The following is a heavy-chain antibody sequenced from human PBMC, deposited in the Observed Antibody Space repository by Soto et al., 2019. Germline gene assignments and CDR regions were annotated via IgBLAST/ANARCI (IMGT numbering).Heavy chain of an antibody. V-gene: IGHV3-21*03. J-gene: IGHJ6*02. CDR2: ISGSSSYI. CDR1: GFTFSTYS. CDR3: AITGDFWSGLSYYYYYGMDA. Sequence: GGSLRLSCAASGFTFSTYSLNWVRQAPGKGLEWVSSISGSSSYIYYADSVKGRFTISRDNAKNSLFLQMNSLGAEDTAVYYCAITGDFWSGLSYYYYYGMDAWGQGTTVTVSS. D-gene: IGHD3-3*01.